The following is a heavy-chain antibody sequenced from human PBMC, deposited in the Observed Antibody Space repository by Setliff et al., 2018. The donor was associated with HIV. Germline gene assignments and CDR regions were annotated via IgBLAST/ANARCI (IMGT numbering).Heavy chain of an antibody. CDR2: INPNSGDT. V-gene: IGHV1-2*06. Sequence: GASVKVSCKASAYTFTGYYVHWVRQAPGQGLEWVGRINPNSGDTNYAQKFQGRVTMTRDTSISTAYMELSRLRSDDTAVYYCARRGRQQSDAFDIWGQGTMVTVSS. CDR3: ARRGRQQSDAFDI. CDR1: AYTFTGYY. D-gene: IGHD6-13*01. J-gene: IGHJ3*02.